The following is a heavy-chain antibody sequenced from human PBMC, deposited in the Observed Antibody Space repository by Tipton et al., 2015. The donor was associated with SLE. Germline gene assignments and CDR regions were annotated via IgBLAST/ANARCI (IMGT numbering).Heavy chain of an antibody. CDR1: GFTFSSYS. J-gene: IGHJ3*02. D-gene: IGHD3-3*02. V-gene: IGHV3-48*01. CDR3: ASPSSPQFHSMSI. Sequence: GSLRLSCAASGFTFSSYSMTWVRQAPGKGLEWVSYISSSSSTIYHADSVKGRFTISRDNAKNSLYLQMDSLRAEDTAVYYCASPSSPQFHSMSIWGQGTMVTVSS. CDR2: ISSSSSTI.